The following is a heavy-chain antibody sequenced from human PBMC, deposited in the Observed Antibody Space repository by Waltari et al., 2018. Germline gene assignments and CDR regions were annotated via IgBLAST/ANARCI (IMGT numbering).Heavy chain of an antibody. V-gene: IGHV3-7*01. CDR2: IKQDGTQQ. CDR3: ARGGGDGQVHH. CDR1: GFTFSPFW. D-gene: IGHD3-16*01. Sequence: DEQLTASGGGLVPPGGSLRLAFEGFGFTFSPFWMTWHRQVPGKGLELVANIKQDGTQQYFVDSFKGRFTISRDNAKRSLCLKMNNLRVDDTAMYYCARGGGDGQVHHWGQGTLVTVSS. J-gene: IGHJ4*02.